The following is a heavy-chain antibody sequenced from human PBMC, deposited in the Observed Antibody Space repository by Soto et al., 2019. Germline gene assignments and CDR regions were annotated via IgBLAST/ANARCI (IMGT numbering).Heavy chain of an antibody. CDR2: IYYSGST. CDR1: GGSVSSGSYY. D-gene: IGHD6-19*01. J-gene: IGHJ6*02. CDR3: ARARPMAGNHGMDV. V-gene: IGHV4-61*01. Sequence: QVQLQESGPGLVKPSETLSLTCTVSGGSVSSGSYYWSWIRQPPGKGLEWIGYIYYSGSTNYNPSRKSRVTLSVDTSKNQFSLKLSSVTAADTAVYYCARARPMAGNHGMDVWGQGTTVTVSS.